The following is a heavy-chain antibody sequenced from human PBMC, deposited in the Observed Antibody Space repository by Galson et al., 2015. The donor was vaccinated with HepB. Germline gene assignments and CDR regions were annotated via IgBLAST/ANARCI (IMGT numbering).Heavy chain of an antibody. D-gene: IGHD3-22*01. V-gene: IGHV5-51*01. CDR1: GYSFINYW. CDR3: ARRGRDSSAYSLD. Sequence: QSGAEVKKPGESLKISCKGSGYSFINYWIGWVRQMPGKGLECMGIIYPGDSDTRYSPSFQGQVTISADKSISTVYLQWSSLKASDTAIYYCARRGRDSSAYSLDWGQGTLVTVSS. CDR2: IYPGDSDT. J-gene: IGHJ4*02.